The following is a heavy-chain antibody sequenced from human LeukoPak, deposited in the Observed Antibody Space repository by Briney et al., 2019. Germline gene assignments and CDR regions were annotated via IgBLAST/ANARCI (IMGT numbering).Heavy chain of an antibody. D-gene: IGHD3-22*01. J-gene: IGHJ4*02. Sequence: SETLSLTCTVSGGSFSSYYWSWIRQPPGKGLEWIGYIYYSGSTNYNPSLKSRVTISVDTSKNQFSLKLSSVTAADMAVYYCARVGRDQYYYDSKDPLCYFDYWGQGALVTVSS. CDR1: GGSFSSYY. V-gene: IGHV4-59*01. CDR3: ARVGRDQYYYDSKDPLCYFDY. CDR2: IYYSGST.